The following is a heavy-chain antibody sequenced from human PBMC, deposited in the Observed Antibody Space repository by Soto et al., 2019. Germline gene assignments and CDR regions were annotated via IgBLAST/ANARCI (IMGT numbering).Heavy chain of an antibody. CDR2: ISASGRNT. V-gene: IGHV3-23*01. D-gene: IGHD3-16*02. CDR3: ADGGEWSFNFEY. CDR1: GFTFSSYA. J-gene: IGHJ4*02. Sequence: HRGGSLRLSCAASGFTFSSYAMSWVRQAPGKGLEWVSGISASGRNTYYPDSVKGRFTTSRDNSKNTLYLQMNNLRAEDTAVYYCADGGEWSFNFEYWGLGTLVTVSS.